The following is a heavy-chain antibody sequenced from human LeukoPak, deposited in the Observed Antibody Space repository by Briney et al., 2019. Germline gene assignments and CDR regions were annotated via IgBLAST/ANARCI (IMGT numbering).Heavy chain of an antibody. D-gene: IGHD5-18*01. J-gene: IGHJ6*03. CDR2: IRYDGSNK. CDR1: GFTFSSYG. Sequence: PGRSLRLSCAASGFTFSSYGMHWVRQAPGKGLEWVAFIRYDGSNKYYADSVKGRFTISRDNSKNTLYLQMNSLRAEDTAVYYCAKDSAGGYSYYDYYYYYMDVWGKGTTATVSS. V-gene: IGHV3-30*02. CDR3: AKDSAGGYSYYDYYYYYMDV.